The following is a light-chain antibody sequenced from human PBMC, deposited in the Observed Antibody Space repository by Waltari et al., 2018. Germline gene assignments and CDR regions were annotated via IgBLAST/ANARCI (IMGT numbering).Light chain of an antibody. CDR1: QDLDNH. CDR3: LQDRTGLT. Sequence: AIQMTQSPPSLSASVGDTVTITCRASQDLDNHLAWYQQKPGKAPKLLVYGTSILQTMVPSRLSGSGSGTTFALTISSLQPADSATYYCLQDRTGLTFGGGTKVEI. J-gene: IGKJ4*01. CDR2: GTS. V-gene: IGKV1-6*02.